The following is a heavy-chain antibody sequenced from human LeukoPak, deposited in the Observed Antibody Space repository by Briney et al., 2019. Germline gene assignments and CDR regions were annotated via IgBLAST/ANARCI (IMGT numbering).Heavy chain of an antibody. CDR2: INPSGGST. V-gene: IGHV1-46*01. Sequence: ASVKVSCKASGYTFTSYGISWVRQAPGQGLEWMGIINPSGGSTSYAQKFQGGVTMTRDTSTSTVYMELSSLRSEDTAVYYCFGGNPNEINYGMDVWGQGTTVTVSS. CDR1: GYTFTSYG. CDR3: FGGNPNEINYGMDV. D-gene: IGHD4-23*01. J-gene: IGHJ6*02.